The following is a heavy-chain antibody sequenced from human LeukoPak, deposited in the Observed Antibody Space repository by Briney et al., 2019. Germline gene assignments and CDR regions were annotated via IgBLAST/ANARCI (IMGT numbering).Heavy chain of an antibody. CDR3: ARMLYALRSQSFQH. D-gene: IGHD2/OR15-2a*01. CDR2: INPNSGGT. CDR1: GYTFTSYD. V-gene: IGHV1-2*02. Sequence: GASVKVSCKASGYTFTSYDINWVRQATGQGLEWMGWINPNSGGTNYAQKFQGSVTMTRDTSISTAYMELSRLRSDDTAVYYCARMLYALRSQSFQHWGQGTLVTVSS. J-gene: IGHJ1*01.